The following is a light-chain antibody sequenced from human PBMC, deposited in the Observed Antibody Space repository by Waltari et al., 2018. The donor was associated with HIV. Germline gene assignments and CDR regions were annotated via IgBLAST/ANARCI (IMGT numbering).Light chain of an antibody. V-gene: IGLV2-14*03. J-gene: IGLJ2*01. Sequence: QSVLNQPASVSGSPGQAITICCTGNSRDGGGYNYFSWYQQHPGKAPKLLIYDVSNRPSGVSNRFSGSKSGNTAALTISGLQAEDEADYYCSSYTSSSALYVVFGGGTKLTVL. CDR3: SSYTSSSALYVV. CDR1: SRDGGGYNY. CDR2: DVS.